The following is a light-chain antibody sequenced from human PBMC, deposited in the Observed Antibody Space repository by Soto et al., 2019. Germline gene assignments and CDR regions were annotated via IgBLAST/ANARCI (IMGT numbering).Light chain of an antibody. CDR2: RNN. J-gene: IGLJ2*01. Sequence: QSVLTQPPSASGTPGQRVTISCSGSSSNLESNFVYWYQQFPGTAPRLLIYRNNQWPSGVPDRFSGSKSGTSASLAISALRSEDEADYYCTVWDDSLRGLLFGGGTKVAVL. CDR3: TVWDDSLRGLL. CDR1: SSNLESNF. V-gene: IGLV1-47*01.